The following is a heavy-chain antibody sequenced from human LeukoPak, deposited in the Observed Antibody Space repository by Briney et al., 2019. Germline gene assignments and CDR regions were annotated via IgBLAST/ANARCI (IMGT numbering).Heavy chain of an antibody. CDR3: ARGHQTGYSSGWYGPGDYYYGMDV. Sequence: EASVKVSCKASGGTFSSYAISWVRQAPGQGLEWMGRIIPILGIANYAQKFQGRVTITADKSTSTAYMELSSLRSEDTAVYYCARGHQTGYSSGWYGPGDYYYGMDVWGQGTTVTVSS. CDR1: GGTFSSYA. D-gene: IGHD6-19*01. J-gene: IGHJ6*02. CDR2: IIPILGIA. V-gene: IGHV1-69*04.